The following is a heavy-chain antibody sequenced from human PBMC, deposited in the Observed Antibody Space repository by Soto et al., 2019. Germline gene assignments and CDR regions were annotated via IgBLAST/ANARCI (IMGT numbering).Heavy chain of an antibody. CDR2: IYYSGST. Sequence: QVQLQESGPGLVKPSQTLSLTCTVSGGSISSGDYYWSWIRQPPGKGLEWIGYIYYSGSTYYNPSLKSRVTISVDESKKQFSLKLSCVTDADTAVYYCASTSGSYSHWYFDLWGRGTLVTVSS. J-gene: IGHJ2*01. V-gene: IGHV4-30-4*01. D-gene: IGHD1-26*01. CDR3: ASTSGSYSHWYFDL. CDR1: GGSISSGDYY.